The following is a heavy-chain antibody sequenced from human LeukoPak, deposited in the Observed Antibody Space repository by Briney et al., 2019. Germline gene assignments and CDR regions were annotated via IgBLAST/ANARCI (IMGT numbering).Heavy chain of an antibody. V-gene: IGHV1-2*02. CDR1: GYTFTGYY. D-gene: IGHD6-13*01. Sequence: ASVKVSCKASGYTFTGYYMHWVRQAPGQGLEWTGWINPNSGDTNYSQKFQGRVTMTRDTSISTAYMELSRLTSDDTGVYYCARISSSSWYTPYFNYWGQGTLVIVSS. CDR2: INPNSGDT. CDR3: ARISSSSWYTPYFNY. J-gene: IGHJ4*02.